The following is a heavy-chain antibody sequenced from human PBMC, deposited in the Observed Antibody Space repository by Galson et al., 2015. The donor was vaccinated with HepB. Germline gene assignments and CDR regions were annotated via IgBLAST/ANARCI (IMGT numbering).Heavy chain of an antibody. D-gene: IGHD6-25*01. Sequence: LRLSCAAAGFTVSGNYMTWVRQAPGKGLEWISVIYSGGSTYYADSVKGRFTISRDTSKNTLSLQMTSLRPEDTAVYYCARDRLNAFDIWGQGTMVTVSS. CDR3: ARDRLNAFDI. CDR2: IYSGGST. CDR1: GFTVSGNY. V-gene: IGHV3-66*02. J-gene: IGHJ3*02.